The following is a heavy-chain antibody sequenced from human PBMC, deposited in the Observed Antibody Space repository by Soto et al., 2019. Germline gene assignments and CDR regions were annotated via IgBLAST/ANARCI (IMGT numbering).Heavy chain of an antibody. D-gene: IGHD4-17*01. V-gene: IGHV3-9*01. CDR1: GFTFDDYA. CDR3: AKDINGDYTILSGLNI. Sequence: EVQLVESGGGLVQPGRSLRLSCAASGFTFDDYAMHWVRQAPGKGLEWVSGISWNRGSIGYADSVKGRFTISRDNAKTSLYLQMTRLRAEDTALYYCAKDINGDYTILSGLNIWGQGTMVTVSS. CDR2: ISWNRGSI. J-gene: IGHJ3*02.